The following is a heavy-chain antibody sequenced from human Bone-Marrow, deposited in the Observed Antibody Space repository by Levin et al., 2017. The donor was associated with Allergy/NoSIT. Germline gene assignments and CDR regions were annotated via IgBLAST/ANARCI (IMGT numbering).Heavy chain of an antibody. J-gene: IGHJ4*02. CDR2: ISGSGRNT. Sequence: PGGSLRLSCVASGFSFSSYAVAWVRQGPGKGLEWVSGISGSGRNTYYVDSVKGRFTISRDNLKDTLYLQMTILRAEDTAVYYCAKGFDVGFWSRRGGDYYDSWGQGTLVTVSS. V-gene: IGHV3-23*01. D-gene: IGHD3-3*01. CDR3: AKGFDVGFWSRRGGDYYDS. CDR1: GFSFSSYA.